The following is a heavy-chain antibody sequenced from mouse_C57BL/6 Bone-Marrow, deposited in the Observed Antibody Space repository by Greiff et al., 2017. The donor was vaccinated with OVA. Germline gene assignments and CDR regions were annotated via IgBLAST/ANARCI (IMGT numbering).Heavy chain of an antibody. J-gene: IGHJ4*01. Sequence: VKLKESGPGLVQPSQSLSITCTVSGFSLTSYGVHWVRQSPGKGLEWLGVIWSGGSTDYNAAFISRLSISKDNSKSQVFFKMNSLQADDTAIYYCARKKGIYYGNYYAIDYWGQGTSVTVSS. D-gene: IGHD2-1*01. CDR3: ARKKGIYYGNYYAIDY. CDR2: IWSGGST. V-gene: IGHV2-2*01. CDR1: GFSLTSYG.